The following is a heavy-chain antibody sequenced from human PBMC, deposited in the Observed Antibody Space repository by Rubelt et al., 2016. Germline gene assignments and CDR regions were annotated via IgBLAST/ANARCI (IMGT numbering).Heavy chain of an antibody. J-gene: IGHJ4*02. CDR1: GYSFTNYE. CDR2: IDGGNGTL. V-gene: IGHV1-3*01. Sequence: QVQLVQSGAEVRKPGASVKVSCKASGYSFTNYEMHWVRQAPGQRLEWMGWIDGGNGTLKYSQKFQGRVTIPRDTSASTAYMELSSLRSEDTAVYYCAKGYFDYWGQGTLVTVSS. CDR3: AKGYFDY.